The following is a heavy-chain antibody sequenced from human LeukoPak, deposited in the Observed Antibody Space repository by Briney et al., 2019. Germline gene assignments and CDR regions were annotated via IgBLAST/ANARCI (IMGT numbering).Heavy chain of an antibody. CDR2: ISSSSSTI. CDR1: GFTFSSYS. V-gene: IGHV3-48*01. CDR3: AREGLERSFDY. Sequence: GGSLKLSCAASGFTFSSYSMNWVRQAPGKGREWVSYISSSSSTIYYADSVKGRFTISRDNAKNSLYLQMNSLRAEDTAVYYCAREGLERSFDYWGQGTLVTVSS. J-gene: IGHJ4*02. D-gene: IGHD1-1*01.